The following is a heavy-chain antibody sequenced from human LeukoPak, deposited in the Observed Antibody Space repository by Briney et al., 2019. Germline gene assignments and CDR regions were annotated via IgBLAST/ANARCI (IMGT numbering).Heavy chain of an antibody. V-gene: IGHV4-59*07. D-gene: IGHD6-19*01. CDR2: NSSSGNT. CDR3: ARAGSGWSFDY. J-gene: IGHJ4*02. CDR1: GGSISLYY. Sequence: ADTLSLTCTVSGGSISLYYWTWLRQSPGKGLEWIGYNSSSGNTNYNPSLKSRVTISVDMSKNQFSLRLSSVTAADTAVYYCARAGSGWSFDYWGQGSLVTVSS.